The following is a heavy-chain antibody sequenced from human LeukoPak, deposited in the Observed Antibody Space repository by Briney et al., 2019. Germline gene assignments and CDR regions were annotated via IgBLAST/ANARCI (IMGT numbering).Heavy chain of an antibody. J-gene: IGHJ4*02. Sequence: GGSLRLSCAASGLTFSSYSMNWVRQAPGKGLERVSYISSSSSTIYYADSVKGRFTISRDNAKNSLYLQMNSLRAEDTAVYYCARDAYYYDSSGYYPIDYWGQGTLVTVSS. V-gene: IGHV3-48*01. CDR1: GLTFSSYS. CDR2: ISSSSSTI. D-gene: IGHD3-22*01. CDR3: ARDAYYYDSSGYYPIDY.